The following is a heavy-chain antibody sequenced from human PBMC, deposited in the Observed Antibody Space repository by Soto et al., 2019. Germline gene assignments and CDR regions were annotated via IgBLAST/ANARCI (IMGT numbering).Heavy chain of an antibody. J-gene: IGHJ4*02. D-gene: IGHD5-18*01. CDR3: ARHVDTAMVFYY. CDR2: IIPIFGTA. Sequence: ASVKVSCKASGGTFSSYAISWVRQAPGQGLEWMGGIIPIFGTANYAQKFQGRVTITADESTSTAYMELSSLRSEDTAVYYCARHVDTAMVFYYWGQGTLVTVSS. V-gene: IGHV1-69*13. CDR1: GGTFSSYA.